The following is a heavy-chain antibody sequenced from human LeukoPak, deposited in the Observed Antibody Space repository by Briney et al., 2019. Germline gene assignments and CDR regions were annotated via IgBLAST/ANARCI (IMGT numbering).Heavy chain of an antibody. D-gene: IGHD1-1*01. J-gene: IGHJ6*03. CDR2: IKQDGSEK. Sequence: GGSLRLSCAASGFTFSSYWMSWVRQAPGKGLEWVANIKQDGSEKYYVDSVKGRFTISRDNAKNSLYLQMNSLRAEDTAVYYCARDGSQRYYYYMDVWGKGTTVTISS. V-gene: IGHV3-7*01. CDR3: ARDGSQRYYYYMDV. CDR1: GFTFSSYW.